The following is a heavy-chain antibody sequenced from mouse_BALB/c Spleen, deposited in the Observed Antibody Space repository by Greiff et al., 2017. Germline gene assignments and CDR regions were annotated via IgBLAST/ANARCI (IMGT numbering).Heavy chain of an antibody. D-gene: IGHD1-1*01. J-gene: IGHJ1*01. Sequence: EVKLVESGGGLVKPGGSLKLSCAASGFTFSSYAMSWVRQTPEKRLEWVASISSGGSTYYPDSVKGRFTISRDNARNILYLQMSSLRSEDTAMYYCANYYGSSYDWYFDVWGAGTTVTVSS. CDR1: GFTFSSYA. CDR3: ANYYGSSYDWYFDV. V-gene: IGHV5-6-5*01. CDR2: ISSGGST.